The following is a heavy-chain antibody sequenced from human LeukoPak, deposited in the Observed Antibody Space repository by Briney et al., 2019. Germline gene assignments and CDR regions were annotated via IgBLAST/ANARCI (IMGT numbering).Heavy chain of an antibody. J-gene: IGHJ4*02. CDR1: GFTFSSYA. CDR3: ATEEFDY. Sequence: GGSLRLSCAASGFTFSSYAMHWVRQAPGKGLERVAVISYDGSNKYYADSVKGRFTISRDNSKNTLYLQMNSLRAEDTAVYYCATEEFDYWGQGTLVTVSS. CDR2: ISYDGSNK. V-gene: IGHV3-30-3*01.